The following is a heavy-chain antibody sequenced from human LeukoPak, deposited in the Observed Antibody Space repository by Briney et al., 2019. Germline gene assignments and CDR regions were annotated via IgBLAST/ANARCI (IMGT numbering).Heavy chain of an antibody. V-gene: IGHV3-23*01. CDR2: ISISGGST. CDR1: GFTFSNYG. D-gene: IGHD3-10*01. Sequence: PGGSMRLSCAASGFTFSNYGMSWVRQVAGKGLEWVSVISISGGSTYYADSLNGRFTISRDNSKKTLYLKMNSLRAEDTAVYYCAKDAWGFGDSLLYYSDYWGQGTLVTVSS. CDR3: AKDAWGFGDSLLYYSDY. J-gene: IGHJ4*02.